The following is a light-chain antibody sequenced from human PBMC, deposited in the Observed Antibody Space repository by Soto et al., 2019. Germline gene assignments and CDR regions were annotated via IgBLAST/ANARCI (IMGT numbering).Light chain of an antibody. CDR2: DAS. CDR3: QQSDSLPIT. J-gene: IGKJ5*01. V-gene: IGKV1-33*01. Sequence: DIQMTQSPSSLSASVGDRVTITCRASQDISNYLNWYQQRPGKAPKLLIYDASNLERGVPSRFSGNPSGTDFTFAITSLQPEDVATYYCQQSDSLPITFGQGTRLEI. CDR1: QDISNY.